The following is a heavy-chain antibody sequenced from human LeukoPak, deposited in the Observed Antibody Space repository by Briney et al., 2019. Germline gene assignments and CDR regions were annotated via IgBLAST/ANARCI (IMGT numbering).Heavy chain of an antibody. Sequence: KPGGSLRLSCAASGFTFSDYYMSWIRQAPGKGLEWVSYISSSGSTIYYADSVKGRFTISRDNAKNSLYLQMNSLRAEDTAVYYCAREGKPSDVRGDLTSLIDDWGQRTLVTVSS. CDR2: ISSSGSTI. CDR3: AREGKPSDVRGDLTSLIDD. V-gene: IGHV3-11*04. D-gene: IGHD2-21*02. J-gene: IGHJ4*02. CDR1: GFTFSDYY.